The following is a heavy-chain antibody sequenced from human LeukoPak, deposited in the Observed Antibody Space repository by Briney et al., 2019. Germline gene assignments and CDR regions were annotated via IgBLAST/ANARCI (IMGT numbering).Heavy chain of an antibody. D-gene: IGHD6-19*01. V-gene: IGHV1-8*01. CDR3: ARGRGSGHKENWFDP. CDR2: MNPNSGNT. J-gene: IGHJ5*02. Sequence: ASVKVSCKASGYTFTTYDINWVQQATGQGLEWMGWMNPNSGNTGYAQKFQGRVTMTRNTSITTAYMELSSLRSEDTAVYYCARGRGSGHKENWFDPWGQGTLVTVSS. CDR1: GYTFTTYD.